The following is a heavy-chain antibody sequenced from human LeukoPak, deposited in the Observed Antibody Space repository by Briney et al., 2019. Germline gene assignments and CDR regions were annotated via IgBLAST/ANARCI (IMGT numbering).Heavy chain of an antibody. D-gene: IGHD2-15*01. CDR3: ARXXLXGQRVSEVXATSSSFDY. J-gene: IGHJ4*02. Sequence: GGSLRLSCAASGFTFSSYWMSWVRQAPGKGLEWVANIKQDRSEKYYVDSVKGRFTISRDNAKNTLYLQMTSLRAEDTAVYYWARXXLXGQRVSEVXATSSSFDYWGQGTLVTVSS. V-gene: IGHV3-7*01. CDR1: GFTFSSYW. CDR2: IKQDRSEK.